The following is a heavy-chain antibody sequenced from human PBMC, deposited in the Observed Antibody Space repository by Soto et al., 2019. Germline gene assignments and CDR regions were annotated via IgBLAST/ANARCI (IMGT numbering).Heavy chain of an antibody. V-gene: IGHV4-30-4*01. J-gene: IGHJ5*02. CDR1: GGSINTINNY. D-gene: IGHD6-6*01. CDR3: AREEAARIERWFNP. CDR2: ISYSGST. Sequence: SETLSLTCTVSGGSINTINNYWSWIRQPPGKGLEWIGFISYSGSTYYNPSLMSRLTISLDTSTNRFSLKLTSVTAADTAVYYCAREEAARIERWFNPWGQGTLVTVSS.